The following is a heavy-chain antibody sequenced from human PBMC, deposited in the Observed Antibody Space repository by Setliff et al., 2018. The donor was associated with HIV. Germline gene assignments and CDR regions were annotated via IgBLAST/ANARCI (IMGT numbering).Heavy chain of an antibody. CDR2: ISVYNGQT. Sequence: ASVKVSCKASGYSFTTYGISWVRQAPGQGLEWVGWISVYNGQTLYAQKVQDRITVTMDIPKDTAYMELRGLTPDDTAVYYCARGHHFYWYFDLWGPGSLVTVSS. J-gene: IGHJ2*01. CDR1: GYSFTTYG. V-gene: IGHV1-18*01. CDR3: ARGHHFYWYFDL.